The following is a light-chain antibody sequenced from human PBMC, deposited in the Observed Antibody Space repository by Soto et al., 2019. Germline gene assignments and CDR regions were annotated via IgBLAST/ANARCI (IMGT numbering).Light chain of an antibody. V-gene: IGKV3-20*01. Sequence: IVLTQSPDTLSLSPGERATLCCRSSQSVSSSYLAWYQQKRGQAPRPLIYGASSRATGIPDRFSGSGSGTDFTLTISRLEPEDFAMYYCQQYGSSPQTFGQGTKVDIK. CDR2: GAS. CDR1: QSVSSSY. J-gene: IGKJ1*01. CDR3: QQYGSSPQT.